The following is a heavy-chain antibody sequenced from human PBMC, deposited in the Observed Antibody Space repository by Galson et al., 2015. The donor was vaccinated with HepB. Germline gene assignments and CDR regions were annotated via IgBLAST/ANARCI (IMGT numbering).Heavy chain of an antibody. D-gene: IGHD1-26*01. CDR2: LNQDGSAK. J-gene: IGHJ4*02. V-gene: IGHV3-7*03. CDR1: GFTFSNYW. Sequence: SLRLSCAASGFTFSNYWMRWVRQAPGKGLEWVASLNQDGSAKYYVGSVKGRFTISSDNAKNSVYLQMNNLRAEDTAVYYCARGGWGDYWGQGTLVTVSS. CDR3: ARGGWGDY.